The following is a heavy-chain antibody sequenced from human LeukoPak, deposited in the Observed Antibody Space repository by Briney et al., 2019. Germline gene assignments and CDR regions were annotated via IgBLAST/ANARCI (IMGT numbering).Heavy chain of an antibody. CDR2: INPNSGGT. V-gene: IGHV1-2*02. J-gene: IGHJ4*02. D-gene: IGHD1-7*01. Sequence: ASVKVSCKASGYTFTGYYMHWVRQAPGQGLEWVGWINPNSGGTNYAQKFQGRVTMTRDTSISTAYMELSRLRSDDTAVYYCASYITGTYGDDYWGQGTLVTVSS. CDR1: GYTFTGYY. CDR3: ASYITGTYGDDY.